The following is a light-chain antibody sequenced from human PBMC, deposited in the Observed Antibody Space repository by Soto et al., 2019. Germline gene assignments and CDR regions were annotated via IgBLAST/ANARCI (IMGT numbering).Light chain of an antibody. CDR3: QSYDSSLRGV. CDR2: DVS. J-gene: IGLJ2*01. V-gene: IGLV2-14*03. CDR1: SSDVGAYDY. Sequence: QSALTQPASVSGSPGQSITISCTGTSSDVGAYDYVSWYQQHPGEVPKLMIFDVSDRPSGVSNRFSGSKSGNTASLTISGLQAEDEADYYCQSYDSSLRGVFGGGTKLTVL.